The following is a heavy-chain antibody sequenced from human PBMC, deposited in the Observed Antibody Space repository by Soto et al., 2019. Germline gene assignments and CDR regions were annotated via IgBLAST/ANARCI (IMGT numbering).Heavy chain of an antibody. CDR3: ARARRVGATYFDY. V-gene: IGHV3-30-3*01. CDR2: ISSDGNTE. Sequence: SLRLSCAASGFTFKSYAIHWVRQAPGKGLEWVAVISSDGNTEYYAHAVKGRFTISRDNYMTTVSLQMNSLSIDDTAVYFCARARRVGATYFDYWGRGTLVTVSS. CDR1: GFTFKSYA. J-gene: IGHJ4*02. D-gene: IGHD1-26*01.